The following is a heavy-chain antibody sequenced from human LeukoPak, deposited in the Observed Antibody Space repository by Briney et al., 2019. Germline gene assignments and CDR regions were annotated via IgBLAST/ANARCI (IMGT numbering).Heavy chain of an antibody. CDR1: GYTFTSYV. V-gene: IGHV1-18*01. CDR2: ISAYNGNT. CDR3: ARSSIVVVTAHSFDY. Sequence: ASVKVSCKASGYTFTSYVISWVRQAPGQGLEWMGWISAYNGNTNYAQKLQGRVTMTTDTSTSTAYMELRSLRSDDTAVYYCARSSIVVVTAHSFDYWGQGTLVTVSS. J-gene: IGHJ4*02. D-gene: IGHD2-21*02.